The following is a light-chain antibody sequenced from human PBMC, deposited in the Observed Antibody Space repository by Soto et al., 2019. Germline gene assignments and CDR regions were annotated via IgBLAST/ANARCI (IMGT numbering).Light chain of an antibody. V-gene: IGKV3-20*01. CDR3: HHYGSSPYT. CDR2: GVS. Sequence: EIVLTQSPGTLSLSPGERATLSCSASQSLSGNYLAWYQQKPGQAPRLLIFGVSSRATGIPDRFSGSGSGTDFTLTINRLEPEDFAVYYCHHYGSSPYTFGLGTKLEIK. CDR1: QSLSGNY. J-gene: IGKJ2*01.